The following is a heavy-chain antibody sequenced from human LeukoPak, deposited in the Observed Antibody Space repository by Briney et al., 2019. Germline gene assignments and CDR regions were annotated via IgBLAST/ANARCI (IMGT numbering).Heavy chain of an antibody. V-gene: IGHV1-2*02. CDR3: ARSYCSSTSCYPTTPNWFDP. CDR1: GYTFTGYY. D-gene: IGHD2-2*01. J-gene: IGHJ5*02. Sequence: GASVKVSCKASGYTFTGYYMHWVRQAPGQGLEWMGWINPNSGGTNYAQKFQGRVTMTRDTSISTAYMELSSLRSEDTAVYYCARSYCSSTSCYPTTPNWFDPWGQGTLVTVSS. CDR2: INPNSGGT.